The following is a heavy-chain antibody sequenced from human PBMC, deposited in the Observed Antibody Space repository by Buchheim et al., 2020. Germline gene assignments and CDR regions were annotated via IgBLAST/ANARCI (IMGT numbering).Heavy chain of an antibody. CDR2: IYYSGNT. V-gene: IGHV4-39*01. CDR1: GGSISSSSYY. J-gene: IGHJ5*02. CDR3: ARSDRVPGVMSGAHFDP. Sequence: QLQLQESGPGLVKPSETLSLTCTVSGGSISSSSYYWVWIRQPPGKGLEWIGSIYYSGNTYYNPSLKSRVTISVDTSKNQFSLKLSSVTAADSAVYYCARSDRVPGVMSGAHFDPWGQGTL. D-gene: IGHD3-10*01.